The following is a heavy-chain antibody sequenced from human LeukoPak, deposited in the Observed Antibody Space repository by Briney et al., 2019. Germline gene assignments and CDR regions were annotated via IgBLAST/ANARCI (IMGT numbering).Heavy chain of an antibody. D-gene: IGHD3-9*01. J-gene: IGHJ4*02. Sequence: GGSLRLSCTAPGFTFSNFWMGWVRQAPGKGLEWVANIKQDETEKFYLGSVKGRFTISRDNSKNTVYLQVDSLRTEDTAVYYCAKGRQYSFDYLIDYWGQGTLVTVSS. V-gene: IGHV3-7*01. CDR1: GFTFSNFW. CDR3: AKGRQYSFDYLIDY. CDR2: IKQDETEK.